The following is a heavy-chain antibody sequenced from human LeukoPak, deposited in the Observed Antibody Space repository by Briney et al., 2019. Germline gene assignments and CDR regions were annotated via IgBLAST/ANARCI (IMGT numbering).Heavy chain of an antibody. J-gene: IGHJ4*02. Sequence: SETLSLTCTVSGGSISSYYWSWVRQPPGKGLEWIGYIYYSGSTLYNPSLKSRVTISEDTSKSQFSLKLTSVTAADTAVYYCARANMMRVPFDYWGQGTLVTVSS. D-gene: IGHD3-16*01. V-gene: IGHV4-59*08. CDR3: ARANMMRVPFDY. CDR1: GGSISSYY. CDR2: IYYSGST.